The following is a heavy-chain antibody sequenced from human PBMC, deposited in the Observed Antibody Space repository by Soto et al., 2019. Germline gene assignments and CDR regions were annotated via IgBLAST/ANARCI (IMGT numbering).Heavy chain of an antibody. V-gene: IGHV1-18*01. J-gene: IGHJ6*02. CDR2: ISAYNGNT. D-gene: IGHD3-9*01. CDR1: GGTFSSYA. Sequence: ASVKVSCKASGGTFSSYAISWVRQAPGQGLEWMGWISAYNGNTNYAQKLQGRVTMTTDTSTSTAYMELRSLRSDDTAVYYCARRMLTGYYGMDVWGQGTTVTVSS. CDR3: ARRMLTGYYGMDV.